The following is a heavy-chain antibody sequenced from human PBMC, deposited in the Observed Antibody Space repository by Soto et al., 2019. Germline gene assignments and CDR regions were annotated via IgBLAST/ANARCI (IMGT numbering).Heavy chain of an antibody. V-gene: IGHV6-1*01. D-gene: IGHD1-7*01. Sequence: SQTLSLTCVISGDSVSSNSAAWNWIRQSPSRGLEWLGRTYYRSKWYNDYAVSVKSRITINPDTSKNQFSLQLNSVTPEDTAVYYCARGQITGTTSYYYYGLAVWGQGTTVTVSS. CDR3: ARGQITGTTSYYYYGLAV. J-gene: IGHJ6*02. CDR2: TYYRSKWYN. CDR1: GDSVSSNSAA.